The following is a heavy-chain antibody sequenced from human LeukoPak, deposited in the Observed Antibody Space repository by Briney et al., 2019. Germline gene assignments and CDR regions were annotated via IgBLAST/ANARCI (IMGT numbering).Heavy chain of an antibody. V-gene: IGHV3-53*01. J-gene: IGHJ4*02. CDR3: ASIAVAGRSAY. D-gene: IGHD6-19*01. CDR1: GFTVSSNY. Sequence: GGSLRLSCAASGFTVSSNYMSWVRQAPGKGLEWVSVIYSGGSTYYADSVKGRFTISRDNSKNTLYLQMNSLRAEDTAVYYCASIAVAGRSAYWGQGTLVTVSS. CDR2: IYSGGST.